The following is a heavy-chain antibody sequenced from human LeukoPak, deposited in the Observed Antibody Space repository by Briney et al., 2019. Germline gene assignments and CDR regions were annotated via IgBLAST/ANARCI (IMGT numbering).Heavy chain of an antibody. CDR1: GGSFSGYY. Sequence: PSETLSLTCAVYGGSFSGYYWSWIRQPPGKGLEWIGEINHSGSTNYNPSLKSRVTISVDTSKNQFSLKLSSVTAADTAVYYCAIRRQWLVPKWFDPWGQGTLVTVSS. J-gene: IGHJ5*02. D-gene: IGHD6-19*01. V-gene: IGHV4-34*01. CDR2: INHSGST. CDR3: AIRRQWLVPKWFDP.